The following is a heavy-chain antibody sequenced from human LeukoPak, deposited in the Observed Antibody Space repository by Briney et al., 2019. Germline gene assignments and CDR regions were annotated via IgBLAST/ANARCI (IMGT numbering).Heavy chain of an antibody. CDR3: ARDKVTY. Sequence: GGSLRLSCAASGFTFSSYAMNWVRQAPGKGLEWVSGISGNSGNTYYAESVKGRFTISRDNSKKTLYLQMNSLRVEDTAVYYCARDKVTYWGQGILVTVSS. CDR1: GFTFSSYA. CDR2: ISGNSGNT. J-gene: IGHJ4*02. V-gene: IGHV3-23*01.